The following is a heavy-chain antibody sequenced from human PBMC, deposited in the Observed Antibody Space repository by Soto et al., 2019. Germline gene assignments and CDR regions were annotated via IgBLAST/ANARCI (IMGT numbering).Heavy chain of an antibody. V-gene: IGHV4-4*07. Sequence: QVQLQESGPGLVKPSETLSLTCTVSGGSISSYYWSWIRQPAGKGLEWIGRIYTSGSTNYNPSLKSRVTMSVDTSKNQFSLKLSSVTAADTAVYYCARDLTALSEPRYSSSSFAFDIWGQGTMVTVSS. J-gene: IGHJ3*02. D-gene: IGHD6-6*01. CDR3: ARDLTALSEPRYSSSSFAFDI. CDR2: IYTSGST. CDR1: GGSISSYY.